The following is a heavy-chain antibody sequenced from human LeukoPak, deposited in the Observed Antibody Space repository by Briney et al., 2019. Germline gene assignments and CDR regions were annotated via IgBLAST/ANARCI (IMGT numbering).Heavy chain of an antibody. Sequence: GGSLRLSCAASGFTFSSYGMHWVRQAPGKGMEWVAVISYDGSNKYYADSVKGRFTISRDNSKNTLYLQMNSLRAEDTAVYYCAKDSRVTTLGYFDYWGQGTLVTVSS. CDR1: GFTFSSYG. J-gene: IGHJ4*02. V-gene: IGHV3-30*18. CDR2: ISYDGSNK. CDR3: AKDSRVTTLGYFDY. D-gene: IGHD4-11*01.